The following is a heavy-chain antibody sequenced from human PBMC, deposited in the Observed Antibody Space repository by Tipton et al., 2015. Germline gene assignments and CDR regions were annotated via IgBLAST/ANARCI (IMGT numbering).Heavy chain of an antibody. Sequence: TLSLTCAVSAFSISSDYYWGWIRQPPGKGLEWIGSISHSGNTYYNPSLKSRVTISVDTSKNQFSLRVRSVTAADTAVYYCACQDYDILTRDYQTVDYWGQGPLLTVSS. CDR1: AFSISSDYY. J-gene: IGHJ4*02. CDR2: ISHSGNT. V-gene: IGHV4-38-2*01. CDR3: ACQDYDILTRDYQTVDY. D-gene: IGHD3-9*01.